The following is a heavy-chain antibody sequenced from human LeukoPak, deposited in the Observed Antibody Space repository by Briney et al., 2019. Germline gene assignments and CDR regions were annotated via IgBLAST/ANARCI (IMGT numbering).Heavy chain of an antibody. CDR3: ARALGNDYGDY. J-gene: IGHJ4*02. CDR1: GYTFADYY. V-gene: IGHV1-2*02. CDR2: INPNSGGT. Sequence: ASVKVSCKASGYTFADYYMHWVRQAPGQGLEWMGWINPNSGGTNYAQKFQGRVTMTRDTSISTAYMELSRLRSDDTAVYYCARALGNDYGDYWGQGTLVTVSS.